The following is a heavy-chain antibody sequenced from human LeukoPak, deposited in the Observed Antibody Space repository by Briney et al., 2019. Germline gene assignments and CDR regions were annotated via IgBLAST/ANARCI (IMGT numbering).Heavy chain of an antibody. CDR3: ASDTQSGYSYGYIDYDG. V-gene: IGHV3-30*04. Sequence: GSLRLSCAASGFTFSSYAMEWGRQAPGKGVGWGVVILYDGNNKYYADYMTGLFTISRDTSKTTMYLQMIRLRAEDTAVYYCASDTQSGYSYGYIDYDGRGQRITVS. D-gene: IGHD5-18*01. CDR2: ILYDGNNK. CDR1: GFTFSSYA. J-gene: IGHJ6*02.